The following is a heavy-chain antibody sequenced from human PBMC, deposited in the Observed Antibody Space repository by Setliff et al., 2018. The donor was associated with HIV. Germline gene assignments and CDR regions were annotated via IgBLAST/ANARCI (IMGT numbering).Heavy chain of an antibody. Sequence: ASVKVSCKAAGYTFTNYDINWVRQAPGQGLEWMGWMNSYGLNTGHAQDFQGRLTMTSNTSINTPYMELSSLTSEYTAIYFCARGDYGNSDAFDLWGQGTLVTVSS. CDR2: MNSYGLNT. CDR1: GYTFTNYD. J-gene: IGHJ3*01. D-gene: IGHD4-17*01. CDR3: ARGDYGNSDAFDL. V-gene: IGHV1-8*01.